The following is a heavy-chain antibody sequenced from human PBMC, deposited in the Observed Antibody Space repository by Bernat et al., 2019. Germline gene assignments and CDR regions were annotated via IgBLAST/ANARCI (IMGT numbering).Heavy chain of an antibody. CDR3: AIEPPHYDFWIGSDY. D-gene: IGHD3-3*01. V-gene: IGHV3-23*04. Sequence: EVQLVESGGGSVEPGGSLRLSCAASGFTFSNYGMIWVRQAPGKGPEWVSTISGGGENTHYADSVKGRFNISRDDSKNTLFLHMNSLRAEDTALYYFAIEPPHYDFWIGSDYWGQGTLVTVSS. J-gene: IGHJ4*02. CDR2: ISGGGENT. CDR1: GFTFSNYG.